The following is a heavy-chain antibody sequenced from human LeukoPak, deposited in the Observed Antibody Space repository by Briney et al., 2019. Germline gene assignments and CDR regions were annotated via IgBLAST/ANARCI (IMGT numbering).Heavy chain of an antibody. J-gene: IGHJ4*02. Sequence: PGGSLRLSSAASVYTHRTYWTSGVPDAPAKGREGGADRKQDGSEKYYVASVKGRFNISRDNAKKSLYLKMNSLRAEDTAVYYCARSAGWIDQQHDYWGQGTLVTVSS. CDR2: RKQDGSEK. CDR1: VYTHRTYW. D-gene: IGHD6-13*01. V-gene: IGHV3-7*01. CDR3: ARSAGWIDQQHDY.